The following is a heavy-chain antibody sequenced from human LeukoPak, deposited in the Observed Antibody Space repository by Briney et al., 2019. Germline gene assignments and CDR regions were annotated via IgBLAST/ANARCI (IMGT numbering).Heavy chain of an antibody. D-gene: IGHD3-3*01. V-gene: IGHV4-59*01. CDR1: GAPFSNDY. CDR2: IYHNGRT. J-gene: IGHJ4*02. Sequence: SETLSLTCTVSGAPFSNDYWSWVRQAPGKGLEWIGYIYHNGRTNYSPSLKSRITMSIDTSQNQFSLKRTSVTAADTAVYYCARASEGIGYFDTWGRGSLVTVSS. CDR3: ARASEGIGYFDT.